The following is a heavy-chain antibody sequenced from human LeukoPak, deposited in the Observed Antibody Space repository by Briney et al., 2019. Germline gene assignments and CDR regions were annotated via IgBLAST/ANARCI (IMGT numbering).Heavy chain of an antibody. J-gene: IGHJ4*02. Sequence: GGSLRLSCAASGFTFSSYGMHWVRQAPGKGLEWVAVIWYDGSNKYYADSVEGRFTISRNNSKNTLYLQMNSLRAEDTAVYYCAREDSSGGYYFDYWGQGTLVTVSS. CDR2: IWYDGSNK. D-gene: IGHD3-22*01. V-gene: IGHV3-33*01. CDR1: GFTFSSYG. CDR3: AREDSSGGYYFDY.